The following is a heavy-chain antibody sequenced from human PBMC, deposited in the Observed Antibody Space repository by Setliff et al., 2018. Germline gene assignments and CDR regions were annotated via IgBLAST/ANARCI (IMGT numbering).Heavy chain of an antibody. Sequence: GSLRLSCVASGFTFSSYGMHWVRQAPGKGLEWVAFIWYDGSDKYYADSVKGRFTVSRDNAKNSLYLQMNSLRAEDTAVYYCARNTDLRNGFDYWGQGTLVTVSS. CDR2: IWYDGSDK. CDR1: GFTFSSYG. D-gene: IGHD5-18*01. CDR3: ARNTDLRNGFDY. J-gene: IGHJ4*02. V-gene: IGHV3-33*01.